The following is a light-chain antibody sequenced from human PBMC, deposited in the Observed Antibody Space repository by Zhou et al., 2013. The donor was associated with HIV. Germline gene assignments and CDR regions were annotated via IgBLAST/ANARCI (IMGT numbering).Light chain of an antibody. CDR3: QQYNDWPYT. CDR1: QSVTRK. V-gene: IGKV3-15*01. Sequence: EIVMTQSPATLSVSPGERATLSCRARQSVTRKLAWYQQKPGQAPRLLISGASTRATGVPARFSGSGSATEFTLTINSLQSEDFAVYYCQQYNDWPYTFGQGTKLEIK. CDR2: GAS. J-gene: IGKJ2*01.